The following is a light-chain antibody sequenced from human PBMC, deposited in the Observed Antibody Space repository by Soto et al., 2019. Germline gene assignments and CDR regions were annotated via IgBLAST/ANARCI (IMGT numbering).Light chain of an antibody. V-gene: IGKV3-11*01. CDR2: DAS. CDR1: QSLSSQ. Sequence: EIVLTQSPATLSLSPGERATLSCRASQSLSSQLAWYQQKPGQAPRLLIHDASNRATGIPARFSGSGSATDFTLTTSSAEPEDIAVYYCEQSRTCPLTFAGGTKMEIK. CDR3: EQSRTCPLT. J-gene: IGKJ4*01.